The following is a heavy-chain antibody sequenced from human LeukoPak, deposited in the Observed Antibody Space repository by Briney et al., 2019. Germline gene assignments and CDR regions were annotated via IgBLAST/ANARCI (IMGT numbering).Heavy chain of an antibody. CDR1: GSITSYY. Sequence: SETLSLTCTVSGSITSYYWGWIRQSAEKGLEWIGRIYYSGNTSYNPSLKSRVTMSIDTSKNQFSLKLSSVTAADTAVYYCARDSPAQLLPDYWGQGTLVTVSS. CDR2: IYYSGNT. D-gene: IGHD2-2*01. V-gene: IGHV4-4*07. CDR3: ARDSPAQLLPDY. J-gene: IGHJ4*02.